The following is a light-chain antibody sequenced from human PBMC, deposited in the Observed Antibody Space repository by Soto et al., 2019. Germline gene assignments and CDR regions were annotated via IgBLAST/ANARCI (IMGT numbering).Light chain of an antibody. CDR2: LGS. Sequence: DLVMTQSPLSLSVTPGEPASISCRSSQSLPDSNGYNYLDWYLQKPGQSPQLLIYLGSNRASGVPDRFSGTGSGTEFTLKISRVEAEDVGIYYCMQGPQTPLTFGGGTKVEIK. CDR3: MQGPQTPLT. J-gene: IGKJ4*01. V-gene: IGKV2-28*01. CDR1: QSLPDSNGYNY.